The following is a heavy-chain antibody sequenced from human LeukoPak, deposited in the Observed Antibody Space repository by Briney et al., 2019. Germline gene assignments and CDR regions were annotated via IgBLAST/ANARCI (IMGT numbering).Heavy chain of an antibody. CDR1: GGSISSSSYY. CDR2: IYYSGST. V-gene: IGHV4-39*01. Sequence: SETVSLTCTVSGGSISSSSYYWGWIRQPPGKGLEWIGSIYYSGSTYYNPSLKSRVTISVDTSKNQFSQKLSSVTAADTAVYYCARLCSGGSCYEEDYFDYWGQGTLVTVSS. J-gene: IGHJ4*02. CDR3: ARLCSGGSCYEEDYFDY. D-gene: IGHD2-15*01.